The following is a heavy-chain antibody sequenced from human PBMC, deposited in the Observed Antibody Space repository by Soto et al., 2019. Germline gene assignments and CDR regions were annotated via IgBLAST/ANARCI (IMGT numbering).Heavy chain of an antibody. Sequence: QVRLQESGPGLVKPSETLSLTCSVSGAALNRGNYYWSWIRQVPGKGLGWIGHIYVTGAVDYNPSLRDRITSSRDPSERQFSLNLRLGTAADTAVYYWGRLRIATNNYKWFAPWGQGTLVTVSS. CDR1: GAALNRGNYY. V-gene: IGHV4-31*03. CDR2: IYVTGAV. J-gene: IGHJ5*02. CDR3: GRLRIATNNYKWFAP. D-gene: IGHD2-21*01.